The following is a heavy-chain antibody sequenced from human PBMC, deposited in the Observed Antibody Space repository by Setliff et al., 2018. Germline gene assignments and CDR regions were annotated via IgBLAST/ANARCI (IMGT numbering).Heavy chain of an antibody. J-gene: IGHJ6*03. CDR1: GGSISSGSDY. CDR2: IYTSGST. V-gene: IGHV4-61*09. D-gene: IGHD6-6*01. CDR3: ARHVGPSIAARHFLYYYYYYMDV. Sequence: KPSETLSLTCSVSGGSISSGSDYWTWIRQPAGKGLEWIGHIYTSGSTNYNPSLKSRVTISVDTSKNQFSLKLSSVTAADTAVYYCARHVGPSIAARHFLYYYYYYMDVWGKGTTVTVSS.